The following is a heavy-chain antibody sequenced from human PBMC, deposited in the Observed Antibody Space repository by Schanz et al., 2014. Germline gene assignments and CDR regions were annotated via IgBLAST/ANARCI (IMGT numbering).Heavy chain of an antibody. J-gene: IGHJ4*02. D-gene: IGHD3-3*01. Sequence: VQLEESGGGLVQPGGSLRLSCAASGFTFSDYYMTWIRQAPGKGLEWVSVISYDGSNKYYTDSVKGRFTISRDNSKNTLYLQMNSLTAEDTAVYYCASGVRIDYWGQGTLVTVSS. CDR3: ASGVRIDY. CDR2: ISYDGSNK. CDR1: GFTFSDYY. V-gene: IGHV3-30*03.